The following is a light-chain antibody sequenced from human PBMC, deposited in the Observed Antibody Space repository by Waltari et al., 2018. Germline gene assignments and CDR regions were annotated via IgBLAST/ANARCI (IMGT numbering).Light chain of an antibody. V-gene: IGKV1-12*01. J-gene: IGKJ4*01. CDR2: DAS. CDR3: QQGNDFPLT. CDR1: QDISRW. Sequence: DIQMTQSPSSVSASVGARATITCRASQDISRWLAWYQQKAGKAPKFLIYDASTLQSGVPSRFSGSGSGTDFTLTISSLQPEDFATYYCQQGNDFPLTFGGGTKVEI.